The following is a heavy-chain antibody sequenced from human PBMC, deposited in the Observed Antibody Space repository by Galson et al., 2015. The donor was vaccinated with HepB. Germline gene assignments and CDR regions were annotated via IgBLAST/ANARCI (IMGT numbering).Heavy chain of an antibody. CDR1: GFTFSSYA. J-gene: IGHJ4*02. CDR2: ISGSGGST. CDR3: ARGGVVPAAPWLGFDY. V-gene: IGHV3-23*01. Sequence: SLRLSCAASGFTFSSYAMSWVRQAPGKGLEWVSAISGSGGSTYYADSVKGRFTISRDNSKNTLYLQMNSLRAEDTAVYYCARGGVVPAAPWLGFDYWGQGTLVTVSS. D-gene: IGHD2-2*01.